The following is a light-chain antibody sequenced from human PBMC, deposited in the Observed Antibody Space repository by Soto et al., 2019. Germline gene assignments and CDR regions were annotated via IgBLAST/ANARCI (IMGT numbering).Light chain of an antibody. Sequence: IHMTHSPSTVSASLGDTVTITFGASHSISTRLAWYQQKAGTAPKVLIYDASRLESGVPSRISGSGSGTEFTLTISRLQPDDFAIYYCQHYDSYSWTFGQGTKVDIK. J-gene: IGKJ1*01. V-gene: IGKV1-5*01. CDR1: HSISTR. CDR2: DAS. CDR3: QHYDSYSWT.